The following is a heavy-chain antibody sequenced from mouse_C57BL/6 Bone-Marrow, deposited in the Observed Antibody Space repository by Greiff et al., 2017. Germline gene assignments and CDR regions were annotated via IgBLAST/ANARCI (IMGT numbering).Heavy chain of an antibody. CDR1: GYTFTSYG. CDR2: IYPRSGNT. CDR3: ARGTTPFAY. Sequence: QVQLKESGAELARPGASVKLSCKASGYTFTSYGISWVKQRTGQGLEWIGEIYPRSGNTYYNEKFKGKATLTADKSSSTAYMELRSLTSEDSAVYFCARGTTPFAYWGQGTLVTVSA. V-gene: IGHV1-81*01. J-gene: IGHJ3*01. D-gene: IGHD1-1*01.